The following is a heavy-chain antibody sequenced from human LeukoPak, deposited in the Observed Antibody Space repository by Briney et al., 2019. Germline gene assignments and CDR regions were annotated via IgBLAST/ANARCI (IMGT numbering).Heavy chain of an antibody. CDR2: IYHSGST. V-gene: IGHV4-38-2*02. J-gene: IGHJ4*02. Sequence: SETLSLTCTVSDYSISSGYYWGWIRQPPGKGLEWIGSIYHSGSTYYSPSLKSRVTISLDTSKNQFSLKLNSLTAADTAVYYCARGWEKFDHWGQGTRVTVSS. CDR1: DYSISSGYY. D-gene: IGHD1-26*01. CDR3: ARGWEKFDH.